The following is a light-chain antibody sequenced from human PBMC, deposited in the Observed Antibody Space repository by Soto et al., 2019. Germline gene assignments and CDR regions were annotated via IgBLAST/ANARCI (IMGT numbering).Light chain of an antibody. CDR2: AAS. V-gene: IGKV1-39*01. CDR3: QQSYSAPLT. Sequence: DIQMTQSPSSLSVAVGDRVTMTCRASKSIGGFLNWYQQKLGKAPKLLIYAASSLQSGVPSRFSGSGSGTDFTLTISSLQPEDFATYYCQQSYSAPLTFGGGTKVDIK. CDR1: KSIGGF. J-gene: IGKJ4*01.